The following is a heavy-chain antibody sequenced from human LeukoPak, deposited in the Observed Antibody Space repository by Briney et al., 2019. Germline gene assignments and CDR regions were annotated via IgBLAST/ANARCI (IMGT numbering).Heavy chain of an antibody. Sequence: SETLSLTCGVYDGSFSSYYWGWIRQPPGKGLEWIGSIYHSGSTYYNPSLKSRVTISVDTSKNQFSLKLSSVTAADTAVYYCARVRGGAAFDIWGQGTMVTVSS. CDR3: ARVRGGAAFDI. CDR1: DGSFSSYY. D-gene: IGHD3-16*01. J-gene: IGHJ3*02. V-gene: IGHV4-38-2*01. CDR2: IYHSGST.